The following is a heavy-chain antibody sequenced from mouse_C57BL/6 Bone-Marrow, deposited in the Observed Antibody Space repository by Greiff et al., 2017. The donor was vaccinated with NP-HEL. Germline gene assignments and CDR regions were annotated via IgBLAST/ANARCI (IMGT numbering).Heavy chain of an antibody. CDR3: TITTVGDRYFDV. J-gene: IGHJ1*03. CDR2: IDPENGDT. D-gene: IGHD1-1*01. Sequence: VQLQQSGAELVRPGASVKLSCTASGFNIKDDYMHWVKQRPEQGLEWIGWIDPENGDTEYASKFQGKATITADTSSTTAYLQLSSLTSEDTAVYYCTITTVGDRYFDVWGTGTTVTVSS. CDR1: GFNIKDDY. V-gene: IGHV14-4*01.